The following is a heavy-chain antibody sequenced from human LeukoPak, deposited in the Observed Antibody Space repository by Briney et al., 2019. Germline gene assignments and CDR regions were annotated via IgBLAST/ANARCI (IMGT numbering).Heavy chain of an antibody. Sequence: GGSLRLSCEGSAFIFSGHWMNWVRQTPGKGLEWVASIKEDGSERQYVDSVKGRFTVSRDNAENSLYLQMSSLRAEDTAVYYCARLTQLARGRYWGQGTLVTVSS. D-gene: IGHD6-6*01. V-gene: IGHV3-7*03. CDR2: IKEDGSER. CDR1: AFIFSGHW. J-gene: IGHJ4*02. CDR3: ARLTQLARGRY.